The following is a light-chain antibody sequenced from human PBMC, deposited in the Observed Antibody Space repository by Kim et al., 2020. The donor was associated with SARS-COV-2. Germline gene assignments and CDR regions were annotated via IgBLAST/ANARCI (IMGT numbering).Light chain of an antibody. CDR1: RNIDDW. V-gene: IGKV1-5*03. J-gene: IGKJ1*01. Sequence: DIQMTQSPSTLSASIGDKITITCRASRNIDDWVAWYQQKPGRAPKLLIYKASTLKSGVPSTFSGSGSGTEFTLTTSSLQPDDFATYDCKKKRSYPGTFGEGTKGDIK. CDR2: KAS. CDR3: KKKRSYPGT.